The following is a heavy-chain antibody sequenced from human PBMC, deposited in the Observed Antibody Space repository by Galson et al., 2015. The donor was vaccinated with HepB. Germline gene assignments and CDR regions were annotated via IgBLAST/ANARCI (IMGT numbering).Heavy chain of an antibody. J-gene: IGHJ4*02. Sequence: SLRLSCAASGFTFSSYSMNWVRQAPGKGLEWVSYISSSSSTIYYADSVKGRFTISRDNAKNSLYLQMNSLRDEDTAVYYCARDARGSSGYYYEGRPIDYWGQGTLVTVSS. CDR2: ISSSSSTI. CDR1: GFTFSSYS. D-gene: IGHD3-22*01. V-gene: IGHV3-48*02. CDR3: ARDARGSSGYYYEGRPIDY.